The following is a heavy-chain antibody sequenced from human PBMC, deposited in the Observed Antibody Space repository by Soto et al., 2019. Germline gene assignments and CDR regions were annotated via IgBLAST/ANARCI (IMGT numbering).Heavy chain of an antibody. J-gene: IGHJ4*02. CDR2: MNPNSGNT. CDR3: ATISPYGGTSNY. Sequence: ASVKVSCKASGYTFTSYDINWVRQATGQGLEWMGWMNPNSGNTGYAQKFQGRVTMTRNTSISTAYMELSSLRSEDTAVYYCATISPYGGTSNYWGQGTLVTVSS. V-gene: IGHV1-8*01. CDR1: GYTFTSYD. D-gene: IGHD2-15*01.